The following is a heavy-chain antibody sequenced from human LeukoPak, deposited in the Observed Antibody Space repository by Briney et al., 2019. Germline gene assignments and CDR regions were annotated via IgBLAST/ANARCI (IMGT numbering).Heavy chain of an antibody. V-gene: IGHV3-74*01. J-gene: IGHJ4*02. CDR3: ATFVGATTPPIDY. CDR2: INSDGSST. CDR1: GFTFSSYW. D-gene: IGHD1-26*01. Sequence: PGGSLRLSCAASGFTFSSYWMHWVRPAPGEGLVWVSRINSDGSSTSYADSVKGRFTISRDNAKNTLYLQMNSLRAEDTAVYYCATFVGATTPPIDYWGQGTLVTVSS.